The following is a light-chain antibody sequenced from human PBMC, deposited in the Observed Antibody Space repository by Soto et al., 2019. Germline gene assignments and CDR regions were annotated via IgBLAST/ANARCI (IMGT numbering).Light chain of an antibody. CDR1: QSVSSSY. J-gene: IGKJ4*01. CDR2: DAS. CDR3: GPLT. V-gene: IGKV3-20*01. Sequence: EIVLTQSPGTLPLSPGERATLSCRASQSVSSSYLADYQQNPGQAPRLLMYDASSRATGIPDTFSGSGSGTDFTLTLYRLEPEDFAVYPTGPLTFGGGTKGEIK.